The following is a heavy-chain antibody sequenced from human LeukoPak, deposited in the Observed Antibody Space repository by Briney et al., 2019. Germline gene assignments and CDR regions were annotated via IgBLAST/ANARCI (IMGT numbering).Heavy chain of an antibody. CDR2: FDPEDDKT. V-gene: IGHV1-24*01. CDR1: GYTLTELS. Sequence: ASEKVSCKVSGYTLTELSMNWVRQAPGKGLEWMGGFDPEDDKTIYAQKLQGRVTMTEDTSTDTAYMELSSLRSEDTAMYYCATVRGYSYGRFFGDFDHWGQGTLVTVSS. D-gene: IGHD5-18*01. J-gene: IGHJ4*02. CDR3: ATVRGYSYGRFFGDFDH.